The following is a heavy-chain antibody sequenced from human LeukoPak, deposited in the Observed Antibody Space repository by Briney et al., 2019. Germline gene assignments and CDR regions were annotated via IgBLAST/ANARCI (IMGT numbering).Heavy chain of an antibody. CDR3: VRGDRRDY. V-gene: IGHV3-23*01. CDR1: GFTFRSHA. D-gene: IGHD2-21*01. Sequence: PGGSLRLSCVGSGFTFRSHAMSWVRQAPEKGLEFVSGIYENGGTTYYADSVRGRFSISRDNSKNSLYLQMNSLTAEDTAVYYCVRGDRRDYWGQGTLVTVSS. CDR2: IYENGGTT. J-gene: IGHJ4*02.